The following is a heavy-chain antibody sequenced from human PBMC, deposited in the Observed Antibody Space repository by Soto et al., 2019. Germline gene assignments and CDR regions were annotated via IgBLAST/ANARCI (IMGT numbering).Heavy chain of an antibody. D-gene: IGHD6-19*01. V-gene: IGHV3-53*04. CDR3: ARAGGYSSGWYLDGVWFDP. J-gene: IGHJ5*02. CDR2: IYSGGST. CDR1: GFTVSSNY. Sequence: GGSLRLSCAASGFTVSSNYMSWVRQAPGKGLEWVSVIYSGGSTYYADSVKGRFTISRHNSKNTLYLQMNSLRAEDTAVYYCARAGGYSSGWYLDGVWFDPWGQGTLVTVSS.